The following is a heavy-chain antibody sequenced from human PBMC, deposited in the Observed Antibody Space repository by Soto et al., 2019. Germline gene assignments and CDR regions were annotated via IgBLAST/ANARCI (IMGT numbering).Heavy chain of an antibody. CDR3: AKLEQWLANIDY. D-gene: IGHD6-19*01. V-gene: IGHV3-23*01. Sequence: PGGSLRLSCAASGFTFSSYAMSWVRQAPGKGLEWVSAISGSSGSTYYADSVKGRFTISRDNSKNTLYLQMNNLRAEDTAVYYCAKLEQWLANIDYWGQGTLVTVSS. CDR2: ISGSSGST. J-gene: IGHJ4*02. CDR1: GFTFSSYA.